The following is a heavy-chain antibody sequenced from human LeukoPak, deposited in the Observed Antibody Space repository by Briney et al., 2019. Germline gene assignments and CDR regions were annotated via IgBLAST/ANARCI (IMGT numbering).Heavy chain of an antibody. CDR1: GGAFSSYA. Sequence: ASVKVSCKASGGAFSSYAISWVRQAPGQGLEWMGWISAYNGNTSYAQKFQGRVTMTTDTSTSTAYMELRSLRSDDTAVYYCARARGDSSGYLDYWGQGTLVTVSS. CDR3: ARARGDSSGYLDY. D-gene: IGHD3-22*01. CDR2: ISAYNGNT. V-gene: IGHV1-18*01. J-gene: IGHJ4*02.